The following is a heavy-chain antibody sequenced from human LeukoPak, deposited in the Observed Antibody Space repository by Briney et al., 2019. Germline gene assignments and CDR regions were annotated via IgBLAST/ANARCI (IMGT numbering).Heavy chain of an antibody. CDR2: ISSSSSYI. D-gene: IGHD3-22*01. J-gene: IGHJ4*02. Sequence: GGSLRLSCAASGFTFSSYNMNWVRQAPGKGLEWVSSISSSSSYIFYADSVKGRFTISRDNAKNSLYLEMNSLRAEDTAVYYCARVSGYYDSSGYYDYWGQETLVTVSS. CDR3: ARVSGYYDSSGYYDY. CDR1: GFTFSSYN. V-gene: IGHV3-21*01.